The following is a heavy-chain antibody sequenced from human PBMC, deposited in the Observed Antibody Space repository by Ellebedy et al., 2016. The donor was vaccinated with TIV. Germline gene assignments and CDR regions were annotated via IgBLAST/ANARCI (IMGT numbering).Heavy chain of an antibody. CDR1: GGSFSGYY. J-gene: IGHJ4*02. V-gene: IGHV4-34*01. CDR2: ITHSGST. CDR3: ARGLARDY. Sequence: MPSETLSLTCAVYGGSFSGYYWSWIRQPPGKGLEWIGEITHSGSTNYNPSLKSRVTMSVDTSKNQLSLNLSSVTAADTAVYYCARGLARDYWGQGTLVTVSS.